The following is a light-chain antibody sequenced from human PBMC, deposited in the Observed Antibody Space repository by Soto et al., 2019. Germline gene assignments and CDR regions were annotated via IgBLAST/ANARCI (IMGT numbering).Light chain of an antibody. CDR2: GNS. CDR3: QCYDSSLSGVV. V-gene: IGLV1-40*01. Sequence: QSVLTQPTSVSGAPGQRVTISCTGSSSNIGAGYDVHWYQQLPGTAPKLLIYGNSNRPSGVPDRFSGSKSGTSASLAITGLQAEDEADYYCQCYDSSLSGVVFGGGTKLTVL. CDR1: SSNIGAGYD. J-gene: IGLJ2*01.